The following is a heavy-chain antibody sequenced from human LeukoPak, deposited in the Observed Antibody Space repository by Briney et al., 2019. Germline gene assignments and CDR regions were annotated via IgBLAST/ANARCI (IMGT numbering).Heavy chain of an antibody. V-gene: IGHV4-59*12. Sequence: SETLSLTCAVYGGSFSGYYWSWIRQPPGKGLEWIGYIYYSGSTNYNPSLKSRVTISVDTSKNQFSLKLSSVTAADTAVYYCAREGSAFDIWGQGTMVTVSS. J-gene: IGHJ3*02. CDR2: IYYSGST. CDR3: AREGSAFDI. CDR1: GGSFSGYY.